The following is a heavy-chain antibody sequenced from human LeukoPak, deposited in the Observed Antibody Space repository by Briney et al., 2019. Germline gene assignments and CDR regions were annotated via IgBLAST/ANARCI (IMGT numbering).Heavy chain of an antibody. CDR3: ARGGSIVGATP. Sequence: ASETLSLTCTVSGGSISSYYWSWIRQPPGKGLEWIGYIYYSGSTNYNPSLKSRVTISVDTSKNQFSLKLSSVTAADTAVYYCARGGSIVGATPWGQGTLVTVSS. D-gene: IGHD1-26*01. CDR1: GGSISSYY. V-gene: IGHV4-59*01. J-gene: IGHJ5*02. CDR2: IYYSGST.